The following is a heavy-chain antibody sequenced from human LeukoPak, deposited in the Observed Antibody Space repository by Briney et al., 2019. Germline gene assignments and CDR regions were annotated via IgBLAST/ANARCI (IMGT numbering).Heavy chain of an antibody. CDR2: IDWDDDK. CDR1: GFSLSTSGTR. D-gene: IGHD3-10*01. Sequence: SGPTLVNPTQTLTLTCTFSGFSLSTSGTRVSWTRQPPGKALEWLARIDWDDDKFYSTSLKTRLTISKDTSKNQVVLTMTNMDPVDTATYYCARMGFSGSSLLVDYWGQGTLVTVSS. CDR3: ARMGFSGSSLLVDY. V-gene: IGHV2-70*04. J-gene: IGHJ4*02.